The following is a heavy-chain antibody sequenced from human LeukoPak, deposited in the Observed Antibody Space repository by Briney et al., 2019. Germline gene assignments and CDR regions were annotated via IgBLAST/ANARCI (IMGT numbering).Heavy chain of an antibody. D-gene: IGHD6-19*01. CDR2: IIPILGIA. CDR3: ARDGSGGGD. J-gene: IGHJ4*02. Sequence: ASVKVSCKASGGTFSSYAISWVRQPPAQGLEWMGRIIPILGIANYAQKFQGRVTITADKSTSTAYMELSSLRSEDTAVYYCARDGSGGGDWGQGTLVTVSS. CDR1: GGTFSSYA. V-gene: IGHV1-69*04.